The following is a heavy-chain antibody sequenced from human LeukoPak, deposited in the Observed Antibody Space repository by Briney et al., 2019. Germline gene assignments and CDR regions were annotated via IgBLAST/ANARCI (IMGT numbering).Heavy chain of an antibody. D-gene: IGHD1-26*01. CDR3: ARSGIVWYSGSYTFDY. J-gene: IGHJ4*02. Sequence: SETLSLTCTVSGGSISSSSYYWGWIRQPPGKGLEWIGSIYYSGSTYYNPSLKSRVTISVDTSKNQFSLKLSSVTAADTAVYYCARSGIVWYSGSYTFDYWGQGTLVTVSS. V-gene: IGHV4-39*01. CDR1: GGSISSSSYY. CDR2: IYYSGST.